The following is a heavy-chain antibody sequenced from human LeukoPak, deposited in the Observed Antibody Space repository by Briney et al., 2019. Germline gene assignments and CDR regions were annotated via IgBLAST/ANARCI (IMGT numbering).Heavy chain of an antibody. CDR1: GFTFNSYA. CDR3: AKAPVGATGHFDY. Sequence: PGGSLRLSCAASGFTFNSYAMSWVRQAPGKGLEWVSAISGSGGSTYHADSVKGRFTISRDNSKNTLYLQMNSLRAEDTAVYYCAKAPVGATGHFDYWGQGTLVTVSS. D-gene: IGHD1-26*01. CDR2: ISGSGGST. J-gene: IGHJ4*02. V-gene: IGHV3-23*01.